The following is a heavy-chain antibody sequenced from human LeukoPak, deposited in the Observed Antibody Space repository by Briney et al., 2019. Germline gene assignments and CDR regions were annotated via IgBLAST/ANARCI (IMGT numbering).Heavy chain of an antibody. CDR3: ARSTVPAVPFDI. CDR1: GFTFSSYW. J-gene: IGHJ3*02. CDR2: INSDGSST. D-gene: IGHD2-2*01. V-gene: IGHV3-74*01. Sequence: GGSLRLSRAASGFTFSSYWMHWVRHAPGKGLVWVSRINSDGSSTSYADSVKGRFTISRDNAKNTLYLQMNSLRAEDTAVYYCARSTVPAVPFDIWGQGTMVTVSS.